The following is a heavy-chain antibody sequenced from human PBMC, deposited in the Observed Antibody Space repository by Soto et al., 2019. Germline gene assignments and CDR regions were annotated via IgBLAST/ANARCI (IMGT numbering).Heavy chain of an antibody. CDR1: GYTFTSYG. V-gene: IGHV1-18*01. CDR3: AREKSGGSSGWAAEYFQH. J-gene: IGHJ1*01. CDR2: ISAYNGNT. Sequence: ASVKVSCKASGYTFTSYGISWVRQAPGQGLEWMGWISAYNGNTNYAQKLQGRVTMTTDTSTSTAYMELRSLRSDDTAVYYCAREKSGGSSGWAAEYFQHWGQGTLVTVSS. D-gene: IGHD6-19*01.